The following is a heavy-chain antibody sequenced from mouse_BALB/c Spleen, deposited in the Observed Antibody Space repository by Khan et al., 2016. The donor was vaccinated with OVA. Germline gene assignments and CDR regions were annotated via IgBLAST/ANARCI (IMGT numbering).Heavy chain of an antibody. Sequence: QIQLVQSGAELAKPGASVKMSCKASGYTFTTYWMHWVKQRPGQGLEWIGYIDPSTGYTEYNQKFKDKATLTTDKSSSTAYMQLSSLTSEDSAVYCCARRGLYCIFAYWGQGTLVTVSA. J-gene: IGHJ3*01. CDR3: ARRGLYCIFAY. CDR1: GYTFTTYW. V-gene: IGHV1-7*01. D-gene: IGHD2-12*01. CDR2: IDPSTGYT.